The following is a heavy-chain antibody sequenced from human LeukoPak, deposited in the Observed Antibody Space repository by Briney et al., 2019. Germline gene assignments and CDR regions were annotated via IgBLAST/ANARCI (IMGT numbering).Heavy chain of an antibody. V-gene: IGHV4-34*01. CDR1: GGSISSYY. J-gene: IGHJ3*02. Sequence: SETLSLTCTVSGGSISSYYWSWIRQPPGKGLEWIGEINHSGSTNYNPSLKSRVTISVDTSKNQFSLKLSSVTAADTAVYYCARRGRDGSKDVFDIWGQGTMVTVSS. CDR2: INHSGST. D-gene: IGHD5-24*01. CDR3: ARRGRDGSKDVFDI.